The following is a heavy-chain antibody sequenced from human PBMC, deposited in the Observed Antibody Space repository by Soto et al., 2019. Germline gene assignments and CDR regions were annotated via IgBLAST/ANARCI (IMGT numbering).Heavy chain of an antibody. D-gene: IGHD3-16*01. CDR2: ISISSSII. V-gene: IGHV3-48*01. Sequence: PGGSLRLSCAASGFTFSSYSMNWVRQAPGKGLEWVSYISISSSIIYYADSVKGRFTISRDNAKNSLYLQMNSLRAEDTAVYYCARNPLGDDHAFDIWGQGTMVTVSS. CDR3: ARNPLGDDHAFDI. J-gene: IGHJ3*02. CDR1: GFTFSSYS.